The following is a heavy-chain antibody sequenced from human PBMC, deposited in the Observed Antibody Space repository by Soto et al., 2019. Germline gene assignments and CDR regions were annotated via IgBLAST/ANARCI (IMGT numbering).Heavy chain of an antibody. CDR1: GFTFSNYW. V-gene: IGHV3-74*01. Sequence: GGSLRLSCAASGFTFSNYWMHWVRQAPGKGLVWLSRINSDESSTNYADSVKGRFTISRDNAKNTLYLQMNSLRAEDTAVYYCARGLGSSKTLNDYWGQGTLVTVSS. J-gene: IGHJ4*02. CDR3: ARGLGSSKTLNDY. D-gene: IGHD3-10*01. CDR2: INSDESST.